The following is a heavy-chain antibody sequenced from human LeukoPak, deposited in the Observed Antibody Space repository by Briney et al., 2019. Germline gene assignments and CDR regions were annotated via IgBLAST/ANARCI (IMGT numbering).Heavy chain of an antibody. Sequence: GGSLRLSCAASGFTFSSYAMSWVRQAPGEGLEWVSAISGSGVSTYYADSVKGRFTISRDNSKNTLYLQMNSLRAEDTAVYYCAKGPPYCSGGSCYFDYWGQGTLVTVSS. V-gene: IGHV3-23*01. D-gene: IGHD2-15*01. J-gene: IGHJ4*02. CDR3: AKGPPYCSGGSCYFDY. CDR2: ISGSGVST. CDR1: GFTFSSYA.